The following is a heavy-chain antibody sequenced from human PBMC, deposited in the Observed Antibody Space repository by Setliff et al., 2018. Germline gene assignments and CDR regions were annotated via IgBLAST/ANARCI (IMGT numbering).Heavy chain of an antibody. CDR1: GVSSSSHY. CDR2: IHYTGST. V-gene: IGHV4-59*11. Sequence: SETLSLTCTVSGVSSSSHYWSWIRQPPGEGLEWIGYIHYTGSTNYNPSLKSRVTLSVDTSKNQFSLKLTSVTAADTAVYFCARAAARAEYSDTSAYLPLDFWGLGTLVTVSS. J-gene: IGHJ4*02. D-gene: IGHD3-16*01. CDR3: ARAAARAEYSDTSAYLPLDF.